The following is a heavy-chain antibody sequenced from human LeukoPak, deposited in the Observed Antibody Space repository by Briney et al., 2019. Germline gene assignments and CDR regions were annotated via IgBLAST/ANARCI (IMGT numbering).Heavy chain of an antibody. CDR1: GFTFSTYW. CDR2: INSDGRSI. V-gene: IGHV3-74*01. CDR3: ARGYSDSSGYSLHY. D-gene: IGHD3-22*01. J-gene: IGHJ4*02. Sequence: GGSLRLSCAASGFTFSTYWMHWVRQAPGKGLVWVSRINSDGRSITYADSVKGRFTISRDNAMNTLYPQMNSLRAEDTAVYYCARGYSDSSGYSLHYWGQGTLVTVSS.